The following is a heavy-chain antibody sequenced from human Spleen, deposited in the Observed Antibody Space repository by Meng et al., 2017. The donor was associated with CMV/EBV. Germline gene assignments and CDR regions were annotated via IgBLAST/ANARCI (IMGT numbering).Heavy chain of an antibody. D-gene: IGHD2-2*01. V-gene: IGHV3-23*01. CDR3: AKSGVVVPAAIDAFDI. CDR2: ISGSGGST. J-gene: IGHJ3*02. Sequence: GGSLRLSCAASGFTFSSYGIHWVRQAPGKGLEWVSAISGSGGSTYYADSVKGRFTISRDNSKNTLYLQMNSLRAEDTAVYYCAKSGVVVPAAIDAFDIWGQGTMVTVSS. CDR1: GFTFSSYG.